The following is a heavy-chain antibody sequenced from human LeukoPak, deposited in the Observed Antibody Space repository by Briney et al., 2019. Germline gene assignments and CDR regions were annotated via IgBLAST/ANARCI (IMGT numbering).Heavy chain of an antibody. J-gene: IGHJ6*03. CDR1: GYTFTGYY. V-gene: IGHV7-4-1*02. Sequence: ASVKVSCNTFGYTFTGYYMHWVRQAPGQGLEWMGWINTNTGNPVYAQGFTGRFVFSLDTSVSTAYLQISSLKAEDTAFYYCARLDSSSWMGPHAGGRVSYYYYYYMDVWGKGTTVTVSS. D-gene: IGHD6-13*01. CDR3: ARLDSSSWMGPHAGGRVSYYYYYYMDV. CDR2: INTNTGNP.